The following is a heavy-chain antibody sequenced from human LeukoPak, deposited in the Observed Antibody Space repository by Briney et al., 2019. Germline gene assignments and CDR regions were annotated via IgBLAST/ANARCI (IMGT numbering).Heavy chain of an antibody. J-gene: IGHJ4*02. V-gene: IGHV1-69*13. CDR3: ARESGSFVFDY. CDR1: GGAFSNYA. Sequence: GASVKVSRKTSGGAFSNYAINWVRQAPGHGLEWMGGVIPIFATANYAQNFQGRVTITADESTSTASMELSSLRSEDTAVYYCARESGSFVFDYWGQGTLVTVSS. CDR2: VIPIFATA. D-gene: IGHD1-26*01.